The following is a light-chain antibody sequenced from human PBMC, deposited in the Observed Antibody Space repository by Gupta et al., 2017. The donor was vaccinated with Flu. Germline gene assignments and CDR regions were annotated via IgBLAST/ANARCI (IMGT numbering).Light chain of an antibody. CDR3: QQSYRTPWT. V-gene: IGKV1-39*01. J-gene: IGKJ1*01. CDR1: QRISTF. CDR2: AVS. Sequence: DIQMTQSPSSLSASVGDSVTIACRTSQRISTFLNWYQQKPGKAPNLLISAVSSLQSGVPSRFSGSGSGTDFTRTISSLQPEDFATDYCQQSYRTPWTFGQGTKVEI.